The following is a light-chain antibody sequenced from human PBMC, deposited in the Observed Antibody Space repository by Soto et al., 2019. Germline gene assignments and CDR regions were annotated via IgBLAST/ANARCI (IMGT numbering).Light chain of an antibody. CDR2: DAS. V-gene: IGKV3-11*01. CDR3: QQRSNWPPAIT. CDR1: QSVSSY. J-gene: IGKJ5*01. Sequence: EVVLTQSPATLSLSPGAGATLSCRSSQSVSSYLAWYLQKPAQALRLLIYDASNRATGIPARFSGSGSWTDVTLTISSLVPEDVAVYYCQQRSNWPPAITFGHGTRLEI.